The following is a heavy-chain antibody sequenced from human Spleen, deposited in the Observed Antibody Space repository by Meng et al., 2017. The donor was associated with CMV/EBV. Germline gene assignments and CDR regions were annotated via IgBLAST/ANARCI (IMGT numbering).Heavy chain of an antibody. V-gene: IGHV3-43*01. J-gene: IGHJ4*02. Sequence: GESLKISCVASGFIFDDYTMHWVRQAPGKGLEWVSLISWDGGLTYFADSVKGRFTISRDDSKNSLYLQMNSLRSEDTALYYCAKGGGSHSLRANFDYWGQGTLVTVSS. CDR1: GFIFDDYT. D-gene: IGHD1-26*01. CDR3: AKGGGSHSLRANFDY. CDR2: ISWDGGLT.